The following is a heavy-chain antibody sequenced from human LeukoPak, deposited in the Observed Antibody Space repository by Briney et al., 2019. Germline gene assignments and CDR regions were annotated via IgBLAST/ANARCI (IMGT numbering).Heavy chain of an antibody. CDR1: GGTFSSYA. V-gene: IGHV1-69*05. J-gene: IGHJ4*02. CDR3: ARPKAEYYYDSSGYFQFDY. Sequence: SVKVSCKASGGTFSSYAISWVRQAPGQGPEWMGRIIPIFGTANYAQKFQGRVTITTDESTSTAYMELSSLRSEDTAVYYCARPKAEYYYDSSGYFQFDYWGQGTLVTVSS. CDR2: IIPIFGTA. D-gene: IGHD3-22*01.